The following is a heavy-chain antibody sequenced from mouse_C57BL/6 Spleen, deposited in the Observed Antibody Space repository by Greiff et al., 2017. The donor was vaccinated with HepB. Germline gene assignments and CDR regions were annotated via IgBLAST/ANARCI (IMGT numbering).Heavy chain of an antibody. V-gene: IGHV1-81*01. CDR2: IYPRSGNT. D-gene: IGHD2-1*01. CDR3: ARWGTLPAWFAY. Sequence: QVQLKESGAELARPGASVKLSCKASGYTFTSYGISWVKQRTGQGLEWIGEIYPRSGNTYYNEKFKGKATLTADKSSSTAYMELRSLTSEDSAVYFCARWGTLPAWFAYWGQGTLVTVSA. J-gene: IGHJ3*01. CDR1: GYTFTSYG.